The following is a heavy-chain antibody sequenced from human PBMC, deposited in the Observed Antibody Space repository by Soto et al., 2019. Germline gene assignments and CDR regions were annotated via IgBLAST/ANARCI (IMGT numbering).Heavy chain of an antibody. D-gene: IGHD6-13*01. CDR1: GGSISSSNW. V-gene: IGHV4-4*02. J-gene: IGHJ5*02. CDR3: ARLADSRLHNWFDP. CDR2: IYHSGST. Sequence: SETLSLTCAVSGGSISSSNWWSWVRQPPGKGLEWIGEIYHSGSTNYNPSLKSRVTISVDKTKNQFSLKLSSVTAADTAVYYCARLADSRLHNWFDPWGQGTLVTVSS.